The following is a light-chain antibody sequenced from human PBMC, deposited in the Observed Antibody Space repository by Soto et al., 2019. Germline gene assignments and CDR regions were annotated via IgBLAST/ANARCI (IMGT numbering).Light chain of an antibody. J-gene: IGKJ3*01. Sequence: DSQMTQSPSSLSASVGDRVTSTCRANQDISYYLAWYQQKQGKVPKLLVYAASTLQSGVPSRFSGSGSGTDFTLTVSCLQSEDFATYYCQQYYSYPLTFGPGTKVDIK. CDR2: AAS. CDR3: QQYYSYPLT. CDR1: QDISYY. V-gene: IGKV1-16*01.